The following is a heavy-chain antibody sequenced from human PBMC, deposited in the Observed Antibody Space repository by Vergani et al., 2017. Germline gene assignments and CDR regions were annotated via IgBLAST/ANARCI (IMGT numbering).Heavy chain of an antibody. CDR1: GYTFTSYG. D-gene: IGHD6-19*01. V-gene: IGHV1-18*01. CDR2: ISAYNGNT. J-gene: IGHJ2*01. Sequence: QVQLVQSGAEVKKPGASVKVSCKASGYTFTSYGISWVRQAPGQGLEWMGWISAYNGNTNYAQKLQGRVTMTTDTSTGTAYMELRSLRSDDTAVYYCARERGGDVAVAGTWYFDLWGRGTLVTVSS. CDR3: ARERGGDVAVAGTWYFDL.